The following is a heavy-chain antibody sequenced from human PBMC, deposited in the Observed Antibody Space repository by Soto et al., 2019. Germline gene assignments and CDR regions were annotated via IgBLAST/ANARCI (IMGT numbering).Heavy chain of an antibody. CDR2: ISGSGGSS. Sequence: GGSLRLSCAAAGFAFITYAMTWCRQAAGKGLEWVSVISGSGGSSYYAASVKGRFTISRDNSKNTLFLQMNGLRAEDTAVYYCAKVTKRAAAGRYEYYKYGMDVWGQGTTVTVSS. J-gene: IGHJ6*02. V-gene: IGHV3-23*01. CDR3: AKVTKRAAAGRYEYYKYGMDV. D-gene: IGHD6-13*01. CDR1: GFAFITYA.